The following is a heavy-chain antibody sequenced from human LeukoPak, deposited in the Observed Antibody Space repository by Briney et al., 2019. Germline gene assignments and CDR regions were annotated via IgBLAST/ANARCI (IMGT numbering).Heavy chain of an antibody. CDR3: TRYVRGPGDDFWSGYLDY. J-gene: IGHJ4*02. Sequence: GGSLRLSCAASGFTFSGSAMHWVRQASGKWLEWVGRIKSKASSYATAYAASVKGRFTISRDDSKNTAYLQMNSLKTEDTAVYYCTRYVRGPGDDFWSGYLDYWGQGILVTVSS. CDR1: GFTFSGSA. CDR2: IKSKASSYAT. D-gene: IGHD3-3*01. V-gene: IGHV3-73*01.